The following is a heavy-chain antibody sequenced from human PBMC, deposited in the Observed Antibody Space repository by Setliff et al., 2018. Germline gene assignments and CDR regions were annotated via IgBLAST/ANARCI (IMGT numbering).Heavy chain of an antibody. J-gene: IGHJ4*02. V-gene: IGHV4-59*11. CDR2: IYYSGST. D-gene: IGHD1-26*01. Sequence: SETLSLTCTVSGGSISSHYWSWIRQPPGKGLEWIGYIYYSGSTNYNPSLKSRVTISVDTSKNQFSLKLSSVTAADTAVYYRARRAGAAYFDYWGQGTLVTVSS. CDR3: ARRAGAAYFDY. CDR1: GGSISSHY.